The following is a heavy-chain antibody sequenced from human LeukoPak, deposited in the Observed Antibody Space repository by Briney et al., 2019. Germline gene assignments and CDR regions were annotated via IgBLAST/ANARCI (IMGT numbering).Heavy chain of an antibody. CDR2: IHTSGIT. Sequence: LETLSLTCTVSGGSISSHYWSWLRQPAGKGLEYIGRIHTSGITNYNPSLKSRVTMSGDTSKNQFYLNLRSVTAADTALYYCARDLGSNYVYFDYWGQGSLVTVSS. J-gene: IGHJ4*02. V-gene: IGHV4-4*07. CDR3: ARDLGSNYVYFDY. D-gene: IGHD1-26*01. CDR1: GGSISSHY.